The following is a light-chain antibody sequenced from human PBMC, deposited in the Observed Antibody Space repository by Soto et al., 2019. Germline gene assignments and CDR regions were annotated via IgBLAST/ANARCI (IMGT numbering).Light chain of an antibody. J-gene: IGKJ5*01. CDR3: QQYGSSLSIT. CDR2: GAS. V-gene: IGKV3-20*01. Sequence: ESVLTQSPGTLSLSPWERATLSFRSIQSVIISYLSWYQHKPGQAPRLLIYGASSRATGIPDRFSGSGSGTDFTLTISRLEPEDFAVYYCQQYGSSLSITFGQGTRLEIK. CDR1: QSVIISY.